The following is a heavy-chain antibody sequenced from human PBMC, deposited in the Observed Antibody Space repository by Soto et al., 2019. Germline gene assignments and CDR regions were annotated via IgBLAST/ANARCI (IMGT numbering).Heavy chain of an antibody. CDR1: GFTFSSYG. J-gene: IGHJ4*02. CDR2: ISYDGSNK. D-gene: IGHD6-13*01. CDR3: AKDLAAAGTVDDY. Sequence: GGSLRLSCAASGFTFSSYGMHWVRQDPGKGLEWVAVISYDGSNKYYADSVKGRFTISRDNSKNTLYLQMNSLRAEDTAVYYCAKDLAAAGTVDDYWGQGTLVTVSS. V-gene: IGHV3-30*18.